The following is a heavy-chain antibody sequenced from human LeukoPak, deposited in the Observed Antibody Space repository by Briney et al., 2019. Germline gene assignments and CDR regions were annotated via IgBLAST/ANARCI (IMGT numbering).Heavy chain of an antibody. CDR2: IRYDGSDK. V-gene: IGHV3-30*02. J-gene: IGHJ5*02. CDR1: GFTFSSYG. Sequence: PGRSLRLSCAASGFTFSSYGMHWVRQAPGKGLEWVAFIRYDGSDKYYADSVKGRFTISRDNSKNTLYLQMNSLRAEDTAVYYCAKDGTEYYYGSGSYLWFDPWGQGTLVTVSS. CDR3: AKDGTEYYYGSGSYLWFDP. D-gene: IGHD3-10*01.